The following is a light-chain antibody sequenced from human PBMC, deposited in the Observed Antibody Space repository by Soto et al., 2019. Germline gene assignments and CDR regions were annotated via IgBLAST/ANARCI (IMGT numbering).Light chain of an antibody. CDR1: SNIGAAYD. CDR2: GNS. J-gene: IGLJ3*02. Sequence: QSVLAQPPSVSGAPGQRVTISCSNIGAAYDVHWYQQLPGTAPKLLIFGNSRRPSGVPDRFSGAKSGTSASLAITGLQAEDEADYYCQSYDRNLRGWVFGGGTKVIVL. CDR3: QSYDRNLRGWV. V-gene: IGLV1-40*01.